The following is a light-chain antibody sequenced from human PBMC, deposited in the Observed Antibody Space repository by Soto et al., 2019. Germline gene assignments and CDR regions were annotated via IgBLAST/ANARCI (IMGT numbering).Light chain of an antibody. Sequence: DIQMTQSPSTLSASVGDRVTITCRASQSISSWLAWYQQKPGKAPKLLIYKASSLESGVPSRFSGSGSGTEFTLTISSLQPDDCATYYCQQYKAYAAFGQGTKVDIK. CDR2: KAS. CDR3: QQYKAYAA. V-gene: IGKV1-5*03. J-gene: IGKJ1*01. CDR1: QSISSW.